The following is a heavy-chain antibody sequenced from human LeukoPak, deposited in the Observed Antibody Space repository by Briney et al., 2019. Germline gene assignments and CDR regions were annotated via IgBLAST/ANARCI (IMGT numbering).Heavy chain of an antibody. D-gene: IGHD3-3*01. CDR1: GFTVSSNY. CDR3: ASGPRGFWSGYSKGRFDY. J-gene: IGHJ4*02. V-gene: IGHV3-66*01. Sequence: GGSLRLSCAASGFTVSSNYMSWVRQAPGKGLEWVSVIYSGGSTYYADSVKGRFTISRDNSKNTLYLQMNSLRAEDTAVYYCASGPRGFWSGYSKGRFDYWGQGTLVTVSS. CDR2: IYSGGST.